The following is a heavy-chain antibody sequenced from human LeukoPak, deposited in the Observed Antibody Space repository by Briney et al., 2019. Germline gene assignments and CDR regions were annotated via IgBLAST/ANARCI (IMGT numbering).Heavy chain of an antibody. CDR3: ARAGQYRFDY. V-gene: IGHV3-74*01. CDR1: GFTFSSYW. Sequence: GSLRLSCAGSGFTFSSYWMHWVRQAPGEGLLWVSRINSDGSTIDYADSVKGRFTISRDNAKNTLYLHLSSLRVDDTAVYYCARAGQYRFDYWGQGTLVTVSS. CDR2: INSDGSTI. D-gene: IGHD2-2*02. J-gene: IGHJ4*02.